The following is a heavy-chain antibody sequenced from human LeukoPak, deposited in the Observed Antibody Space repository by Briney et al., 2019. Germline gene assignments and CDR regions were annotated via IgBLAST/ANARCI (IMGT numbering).Heavy chain of an antibody. CDR1: GFTFGDYT. CDR3: CRLDIVGSLAFDM. J-gene: IGHJ3*02. Sequence: PGGSLRLSCAASGFTFGDYTMSWVRQAPGKGLEWVSFISSNTNGRAAGYAASVQGRITIRRDDANSIAYLQMNKLKTDDIAVYYCCRLDIVGSLAFDMWGEGTMVTVSS. D-gene: IGHD5-12*01. CDR2: ISSNTNGRAA. V-gene: IGHV3-49*04.